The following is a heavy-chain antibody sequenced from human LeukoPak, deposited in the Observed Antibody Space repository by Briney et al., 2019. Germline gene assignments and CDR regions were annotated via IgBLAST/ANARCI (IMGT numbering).Heavy chain of an antibody. CDR2: ISGYNGVT. CDR3: ARDFSNFGDF. Sequence: ASVKVSCKASGYTFTGYYMHWVRQAPGQGLAWMGWISGYNGVTRYPQTFQDRITMTTDTSASTVYMELKNLTSDDTAVYFCARDFSNFGDFWGQGTLITVSA. CDR1: GYTFTGYY. J-gene: IGHJ4*02. D-gene: IGHD3-3*01. V-gene: IGHV1-18*04.